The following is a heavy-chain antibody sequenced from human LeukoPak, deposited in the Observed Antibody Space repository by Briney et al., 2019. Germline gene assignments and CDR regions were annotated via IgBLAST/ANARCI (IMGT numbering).Heavy chain of an antibody. V-gene: IGHV3-23*01. CDR1: GFTLSSYA. D-gene: IGHD6-13*01. Sequence: GGSLRLSCAASGFTLSSYAMTWVRQAPGRGLEWVSSVDGGGGGTYYADSVKGRFTISRDNPKDTLYLQMNGLRAEDTAVYFCAKQSAGSAAWYSLHYDFWGQGTLVTVSS. J-gene: IGHJ4*02. CDR3: AKQSAGSAAWYSLHYDF. CDR2: VDGGGGGT.